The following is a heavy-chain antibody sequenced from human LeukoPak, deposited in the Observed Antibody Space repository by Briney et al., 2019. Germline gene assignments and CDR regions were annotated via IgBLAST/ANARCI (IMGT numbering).Heavy chain of an antibody. Sequence: SETLSLTCTVSGGSISSYYWSWIRQHPGKGLEWIGYIYYSGSTYYNPSLKSRVTISVDTSKNQFSLKLSSVTAADTAVYYCARAPPPARPLYYYYGMDVWGQGTTVTVSS. J-gene: IGHJ6*02. CDR1: GGSISSYY. CDR3: ARAPPPARPLYYYYGMDV. D-gene: IGHD2-2*01. CDR2: IYYSGST. V-gene: IGHV4-59*06.